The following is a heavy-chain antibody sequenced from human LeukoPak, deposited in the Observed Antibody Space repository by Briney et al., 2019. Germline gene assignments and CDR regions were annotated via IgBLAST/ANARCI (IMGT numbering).Heavy chain of an antibody. CDR3: ARGRGVSRGSFQH. Sequence: SETLSLTCAVYGGSFSGYYWSWIRQPPGKGLEWIGEINHSGSTNYNPSLKSRVTISVDTSKNQFSLKLSSVTAADTAVYYCARGRGVSRGSFQHRGQGTLVTVSS. CDR1: GGSFSGYY. D-gene: IGHD3-3*02. V-gene: IGHV4-34*01. J-gene: IGHJ1*01. CDR2: INHSGST.